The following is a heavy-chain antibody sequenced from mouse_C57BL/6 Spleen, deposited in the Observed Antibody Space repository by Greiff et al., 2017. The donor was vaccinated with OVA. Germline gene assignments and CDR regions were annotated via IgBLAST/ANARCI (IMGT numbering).Heavy chain of an antibody. V-gene: IGHV1-69*01. CDR3: VYYGSSYGYFDV. J-gene: IGHJ1*03. D-gene: IGHD1-1*01. Sequence: QVQLQQPGAELVMPGASVKLSCKASGYTFTSYWMHWVKQRPGQGLEWIGEIDPSASYTNYNQKFKGKSTLTVDKSSSTAYMQLSSLTSEDSAFYYCVYYGSSYGYFDVWGTGTTVTVSS. CDR1: GYTFTSYW. CDR2: IDPSASYT.